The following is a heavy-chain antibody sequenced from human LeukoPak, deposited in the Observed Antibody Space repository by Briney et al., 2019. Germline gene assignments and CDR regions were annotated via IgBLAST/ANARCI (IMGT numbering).Heavy chain of an antibody. J-gene: IGHJ4*02. Sequence: AESLSLTCAVYGGSFSSYYWSWIRQPPGKGLEWIGEIKHSGSTNYHPSLKSGVTISVDTSKIQFSLKRSSVTAADTAVYSCARGGLVATGEFDYWGQGTLVTVSS. V-gene: IGHV4-34*01. CDR2: IKHSGST. CDR3: ARGGLVATGEFDY. CDR1: GGSFSSYY. D-gene: IGHD3-16*01.